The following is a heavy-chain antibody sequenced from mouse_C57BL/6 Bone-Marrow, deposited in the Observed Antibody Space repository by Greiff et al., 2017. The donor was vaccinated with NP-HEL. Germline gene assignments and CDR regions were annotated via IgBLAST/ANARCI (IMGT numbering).Heavy chain of an antibody. CDR3: ARCYYYGSSAPFAY. D-gene: IGHD1-1*01. Sequence: QVQLQQSGPELVKPGASVKISCKASGYTFTDYYINWVKQRPGQGLEWIGWIFPGSGSTYYNEKFKGKATLTVDKSSSTAYMLLSSLTSEDSAVYFCARCYYYGSSAPFAYWGQGTLVTVSA. CDR2: IFPGSGST. V-gene: IGHV1-75*01. CDR1: GYTFTDYY. J-gene: IGHJ3*01.